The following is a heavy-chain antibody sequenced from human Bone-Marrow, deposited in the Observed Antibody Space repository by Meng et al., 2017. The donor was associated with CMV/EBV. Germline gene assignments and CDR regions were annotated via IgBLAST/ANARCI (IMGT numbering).Heavy chain of an antibody. V-gene: IGHV3-30*02. CDR2: IRHDGSDE. J-gene: IGHJ4*02. CDR1: GFTFSKYG. CDR3: ARDFGNDFWLLTH. Sequence: GGSLRLSCAASGFTFSKYGMHWARQAPGKGLEWVAFIRHDGSDEYYAESVKGRFSISKGAAENTAYLQMNSLGSGDTAVYYCARDFGNDFWLLTHWGQGTLVTVSS. D-gene: IGHD3-3*01.